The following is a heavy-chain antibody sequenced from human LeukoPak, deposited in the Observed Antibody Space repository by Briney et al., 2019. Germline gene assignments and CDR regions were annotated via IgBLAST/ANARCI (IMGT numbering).Heavy chain of an antibody. CDR2: IYYSGGT. CDR3: ASSTAQYNWFDP. Sequence: SETLSLTCTVSGGSISSYYWSWIRQPPGKGLEWIGYIYYSGGTNYNPSLKSRVTISVDTSKNQFSLKLSSVTAADTAVYYCASSTAQYNWFDPWGQGTLVTVSS. D-gene: IGHD4-11*01. J-gene: IGHJ5*02. CDR1: GGSISSYY. V-gene: IGHV4-59*01.